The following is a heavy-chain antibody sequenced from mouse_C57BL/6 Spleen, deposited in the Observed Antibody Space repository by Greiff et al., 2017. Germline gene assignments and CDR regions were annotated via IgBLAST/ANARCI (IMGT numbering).Heavy chain of an antibody. V-gene: IGHV1-69*01. Sequence: VQLQQPGAELVMPGASVKLSCKASGYTFTSYWMHWVKQRPGQGLEWIGEIDPSDSYTNYNQKFKGKSTLTVDKSSSTAYMQLSSLTSEDSAVYYCARNLGVYFDYWGQGTTLTVSS. CDR2: IDPSDSYT. CDR3: ARNLGVYFDY. D-gene: IGHD3-3*01. CDR1: GYTFTSYW. J-gene: IGHJ2*01.